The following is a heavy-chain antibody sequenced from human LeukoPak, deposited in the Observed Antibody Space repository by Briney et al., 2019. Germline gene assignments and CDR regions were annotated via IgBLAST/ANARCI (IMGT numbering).Heavy chain of an antibody. CDR3: VRDRGVEYSGDNSFDP. D-gene: IGHD2-15*01. J-gene: IGHJ5*02. CDR2: IGSSGSTT. Sequence: PGGSLRLSCAASGFTFSGYEMSWVRQAPGKGLEWLSYIGSSGSTTQYADSVRGRFTISRDNAKNSLYLQMDSLRADDTAVYYCVRDRGVEYSGDNSFDPWGQGTLVTVSS. V-gene: IGHV3-48*03. CDR1: GFTFSGYE.